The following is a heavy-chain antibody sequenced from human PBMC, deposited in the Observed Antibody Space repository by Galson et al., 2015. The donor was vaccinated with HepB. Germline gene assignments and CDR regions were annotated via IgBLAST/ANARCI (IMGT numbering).Heavy chain of an antibody. CDR1: GYTFTSYG. CDR3: ARDRGSSWYPNWFDP. J-gene: IGHJ5*02. CDR2: ISAYNGNT. Sequence: SVKVSCKASGYTFTSYGISWVRQAPGQGLEWMGWISAYNGNTNYAQKLQGRVTMTTDTSTSTAYMELRSLRSDDTAVYYCARDRGSSWYPNWFDPWGQGTLVTVSS. V-gene: IGHV1-18*01. D-gene: IGHD6-13*01.